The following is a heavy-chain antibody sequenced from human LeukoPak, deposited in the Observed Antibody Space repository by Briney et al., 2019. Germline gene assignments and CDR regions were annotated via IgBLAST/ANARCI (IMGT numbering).Heavy chain of an antibody. CDR2: IKSKTDGGTT. J-gene: IGHJ4*02. V-gene: IGHV3-15*01. D-gene: IGHD3-3*01. CDR3: TTDLGNPRITIFGVVIISTGGY. CDR1: GFTFSNAW. Sequence: GGSLRLSCAASGFTFSNAWMSWVRQAPGKGLEWVGRIKSKTDGGTTDYAAPVKGRFTISRDDSKNTLCLQMNSLKTEDTAVYYCTTDLGNPRITIFGVVIISTGGYWGQGTLVTVSS.